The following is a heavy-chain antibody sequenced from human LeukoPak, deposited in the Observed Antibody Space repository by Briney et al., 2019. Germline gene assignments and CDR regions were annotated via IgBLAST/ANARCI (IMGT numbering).Heavy chain of an antibody. CDR2: IYYSGTT. J-gene: IGHJ6*03. V-gene: IGHV4-61*03. Sequence: SETLSLTCSVSGYSISSPYYWSWIRQSPGTGLEWIGFIYYSGTTNYNPSLKSRVTISVDTSKNHFSLKLSSVTAADTAVYYCARSSVPYYYYNYSMDVWGNGTTVTVSS. CDR3: ARSSVPYYYYNYSMDV. D-gene: IGHD3-22*01. CDR1: GYSISSPYY.